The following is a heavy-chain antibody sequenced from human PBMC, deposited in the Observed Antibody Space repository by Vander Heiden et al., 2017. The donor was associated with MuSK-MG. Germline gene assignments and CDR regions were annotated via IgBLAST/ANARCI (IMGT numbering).Heavy chain of an antibody. CDR2: IFSNDEK. J-gene: IGHJ4*02. CDR3: ARTYYDFWSGTLYYFDY. D-gene: IGHD3-3*01. Sequence: QVTLKESGPVLVKPTETLTLTCTVSGFSLSNARMGVSWIRQPPGKALEWLAHIFSNDEKSYRTSLKSRLTISKDTSKSQVVLTMTNMDPVDTATYYCARTYYDFWSGTLYYFDYWGQGTLVTVSS. V-gene: IGHV2-26*01. CDR1: GFSLSNARMG.